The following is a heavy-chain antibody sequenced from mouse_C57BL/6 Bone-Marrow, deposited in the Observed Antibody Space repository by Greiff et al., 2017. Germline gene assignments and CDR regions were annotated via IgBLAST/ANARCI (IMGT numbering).Heavy chain of an antibody. CDR1: GYTFTSYW. CDR2: IYPGSGST. D-gene: IGHD2-4*01. CDR3: ARADDYDDFAY. Sequence: QVQLQQPGAELVKPGASVKMSCKASGYTFTSYWITWVKQRPGLGLEWIGDIYPGSGSTNYNEKFKSKATLTVDTSSSTAYMQLSSLTSEDSAVYYCARADDYDDFAYWYQGTLVTVTA. V-gene: IGHV1-55*01. J-gene: IGHJ3*01.